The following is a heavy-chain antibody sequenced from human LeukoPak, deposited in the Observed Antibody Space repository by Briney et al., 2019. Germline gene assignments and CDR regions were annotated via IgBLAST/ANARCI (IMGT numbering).Heavy chain of an antibody. V-gene: IGHV4-38-2*02. D-gene: IGHD3-10*01. Sequence: PSETLSLTCTVSGYSISSGYYWGWIRQPPGKGLEWIGSIYYSGSTYYNPSLKSRVTISVDTSKNHFSLTLSSVTAADTAVYYCARSDGYGLVGIWGQGTMVTVSS. CDR2: IYYSGST. CDR3: ARSDGYGLVGI. CDR1: GYSISSGYY. J-gene: IGHJ3*02.